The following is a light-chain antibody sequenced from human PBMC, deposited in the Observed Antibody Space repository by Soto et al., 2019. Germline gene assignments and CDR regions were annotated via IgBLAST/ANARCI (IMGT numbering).Light chain of an antibody. J-gene: IGKJ1*01. CDR2: EAS. Sequence: IVSPHAPSNLTVAPGERAKISCRASPSVSSNLAWYQHKPGQAPRLIIYEASNRAAGIPARFSGSGSGTDFTLTITSLEPEDFAFYYCHQRQRWPRTFGQGSKVEIK. CDR3: HQRQRWPRT. V-gene: IGKV3-11*01. CDR1: PSVSSN.